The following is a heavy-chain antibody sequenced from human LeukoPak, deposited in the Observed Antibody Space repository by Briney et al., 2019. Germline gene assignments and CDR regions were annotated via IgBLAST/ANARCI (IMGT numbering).Heavy chain of an antibody. V-gene: IGHV1-69*02. CDR2: IIPILGIA. CDR3: ARGRSDSSRYYPYFDY. J-gene: IGHJ4*02. Sequence: ASVKVSCKASGGTFSSYTSSWVRQAPGQGLEWMGRIIPILGIANYAQKFQGRVTITADKSTSTAYMELSSLRSEDTAVYYCARGRSDSSRYYPYFDYWGQGTLVTVSS. D-gene: IGHD3-22*01. CDR1: GGTFSSYT.